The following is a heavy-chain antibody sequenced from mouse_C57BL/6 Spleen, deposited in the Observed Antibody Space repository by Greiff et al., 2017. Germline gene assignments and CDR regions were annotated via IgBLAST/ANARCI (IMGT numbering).Heavy chain of an antibody. Sequence: DVKLVQSGGGLVQPGGSMKLSCAASGFTFSDAWMDWVRQSPEKGLEWVAEIRNKANNPATYYAESVKGRFTISRDDSKSSVYLQMNRLRAEDTGIYYCTRNYDDAMDYWGQGTSVTVSS. V-gene: IGHV6-6*01. J-gene: IGHJ4*01. CDR2: IRNKANNPAT. D-gene: IGHD2-4*01. CDR3: TRNYDDAMDY. CDR1: GFTFSDAW.